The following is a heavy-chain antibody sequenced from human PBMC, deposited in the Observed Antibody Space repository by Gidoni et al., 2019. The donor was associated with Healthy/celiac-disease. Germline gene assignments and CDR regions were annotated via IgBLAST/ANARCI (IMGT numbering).Heavy chain of an antibody. Sequence: QVQLQQWGAGMLKTSETLSLTCDVYGGSFSGYYWSWIRQPPGKGLEWIGEINQSGSTNYNPSLKSRVTISVDTSKTQFSLKLSSVTASDTAVYYCAGEHVVVVAATRSYGMDVWGQGTTVTVSS. J-gene: IGHJ6*02. V-gene: IGHV4-34*01. D-gene: IGHD2-15*01. CDR1: GGSFSGYY. CDR2: INQSGST. CDR3: AGEHVVVVAATRSYGMDV.